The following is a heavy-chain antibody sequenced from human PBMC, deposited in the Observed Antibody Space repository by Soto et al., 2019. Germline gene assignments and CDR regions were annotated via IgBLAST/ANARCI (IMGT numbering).Heavy chain of an antibody. CDR3: AQDNRDGYNTYNWFDP. D-gene: IGHD5-12*01. CDR2: ISGSGGST. V-gene: IGHV3-23*01. J-gene: IGHJ5*02. CDR1: GFTFSSYA. Sequence: GGPLRPACAASGFTFSSYARSWVRQAPGKGLEWVSAISGSGGSTYYADSEKGRFTISRDNSKNTLYLQMNSLGAEDPAVYYCAQDNRDGYNTYNWFDPWGQGTLVTVSS.